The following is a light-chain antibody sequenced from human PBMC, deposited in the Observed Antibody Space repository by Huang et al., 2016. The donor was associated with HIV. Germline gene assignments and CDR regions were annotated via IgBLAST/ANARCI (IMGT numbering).Light chain of an antibody. CDR2: GAS. CDR1: QDINNY. CDR3: QRYNSYPLT. V-gene: IGKV1-16*02. J-gene: IGKJ4*01. Sequence: DIQMTQSPSSLSASVGDRVTITCRASQDINNYLAWFQQRPGKAPKSLIYGASNLQSWVPSKFRGTGSGTDFTLTINSLQPEDSSTYYCQRYNSYPLTYGGGTKVEIK.